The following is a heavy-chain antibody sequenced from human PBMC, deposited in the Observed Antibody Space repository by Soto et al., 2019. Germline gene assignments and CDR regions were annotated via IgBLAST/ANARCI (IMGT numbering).Heavy chain of an antibody. CDR3: ARAQRVFGVRDAFDI. Sequence: ASVKVSCKASGYTFTSYGISWVRQAPGQGLEWMGWTSAYNGNTNYAQKLQGRVTMTTDTSTSTAYMELRSLRSDDTAVYYCARAQRVFGVRDAFDIWGQGTMVTVSS. J-gene: IGHJ3*02. CDR2: TSAYNGNT. D-gene: IGHD3-3*01. V-gene: IGHV1-18*01. CDR1: GYTFTSYG.